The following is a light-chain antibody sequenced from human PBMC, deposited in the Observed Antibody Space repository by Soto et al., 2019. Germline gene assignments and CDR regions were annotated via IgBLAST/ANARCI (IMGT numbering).Light chain of an antibody. V-gene: IGLV2-23*02. CDR3: CSYAGGRTFVV. J-gene: IGLJ3*02. CDR2: EVT. Sequence: QSALSQPASVSGSPGQSVTICCTGTSSDIGSYNLVSWYHHRPGQAPKLVIYEVTRRPSVDSNRFSGSKSGNTASLTIAGLQPDDEGDYYCCSYAGGRTFVVFGGGTKLTVL. CDR1: SSDIGSYNL.